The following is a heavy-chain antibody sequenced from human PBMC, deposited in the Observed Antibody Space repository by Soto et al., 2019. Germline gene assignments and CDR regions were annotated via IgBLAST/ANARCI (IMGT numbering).Heavy chain of an antibody. CDR2: IYYSGST. D-gene: IGHD3-22*01. CDR1: GGSISSGDYY. V-gene: IGHV4-30-4*01. CDR3: ARAWYYDSSGYHVVDAFDI. J-gene: IGHJ3*02. Sequence: PSETLSLTCTVSGGSISSGDYYWSWIRQPPGKVLEWIGYIYYSGSTYYNPSLKSRVTISVDTSKNQFSLKLSSVTAADTAVYYCARAWYYDSSGYHVVDAFDIWGQGTMVTVSS.